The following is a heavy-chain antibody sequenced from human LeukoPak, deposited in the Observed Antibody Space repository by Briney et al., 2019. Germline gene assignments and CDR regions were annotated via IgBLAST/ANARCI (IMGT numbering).Heavy chain of an antibody. V-gene: IGHV1-2*02. J-gene: IGHJ4*02. Sequence: ASVKVSCKASGYTFTDYYMHWVRQAPGQGLEWMGWVNVNSGGTNYAQRFQGRVTMTRDTSISTGYMELTSLRSDDTAVYHCARWCGGGSCIAFDYWGQGTLVTVSS. CDR2: VNVNSGGT. CDR3: ARWCGGGSCIAFDY. D-gene: IGHD2-15*01. CDR1: GYTFTDYY.